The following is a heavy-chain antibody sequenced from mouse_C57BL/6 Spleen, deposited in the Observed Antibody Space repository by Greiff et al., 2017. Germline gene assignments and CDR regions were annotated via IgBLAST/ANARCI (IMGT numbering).Heavy chain of an antibody. CDR2: IDPEDGDT. V-gene: IGHV14-1*01. J-gene: IGHJ2*01. Sequence: VQLQQSGAELVRPGASVKLSCTASGFNINDYYMHWVKQRPEQGLEWIGRIDPEDGDTEYAPKFQGKATMTADTSSNTAYLQLSSLTSEDTAVYYCTGTPTVVATDYWGKGTTLTVSA. D-gene: IGHD1-1*01. CDR1: GFNINDYY. CDR3: TGTPTVVATDY.